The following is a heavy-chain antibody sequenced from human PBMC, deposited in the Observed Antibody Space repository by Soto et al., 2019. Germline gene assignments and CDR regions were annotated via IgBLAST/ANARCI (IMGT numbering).Heavy chain of an antibody. V-gene: IGHV4-39*01. J-gene: IGHJ6*03. CDR3: ARHLQFYYYYYMDV. D-gene: IGHD4-4*01. Sequence: PSETPSLPRTVSGGSLSRSSYLLGRVRQPPGKGLEWIGSIYYSGSTNYNPSLKSRVTISVDTSKNQFSLKLSSVTAADTAVYYCARHLQFYYYYYMDVWGKGTTVTVSS. CDR1: GGSLSRSSYL. CDR2: IYYSGST.